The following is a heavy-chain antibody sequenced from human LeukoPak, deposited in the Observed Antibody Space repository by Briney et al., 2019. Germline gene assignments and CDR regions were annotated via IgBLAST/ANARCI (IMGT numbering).Heavy chain of an antibody. V-gene: IGHV3-30*04. J-gene: IGHJ4*02. CDR2: ISYDGSNK. D-gene: IGHD3-10*01. Sequence: GGSLRLSCAASGFTFSSYAMHWVRQAPGKGLERVAVISYDGSNKYYADSVKGRFTISRDNSKNTLYLQMNSLRAEDTAVYYCAKIGSEGPVDYWGQGTLVTVSS. CDR3: AKIGSEGPVDY. CDR1: GFTFSSYA.